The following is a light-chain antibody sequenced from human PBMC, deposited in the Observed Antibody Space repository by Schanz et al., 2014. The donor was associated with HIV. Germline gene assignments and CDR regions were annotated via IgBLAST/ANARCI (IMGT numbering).Light chain of an antibody. Sequence: EVVLTQSPGTLSVSPGERATLSCRASQSVSSNLAWYQHKPGQGPRLLIYGASARATGIPVRFSGRGSGTEFTLTISGLQSEDFALYYCQQYSDWPPSTFGQGTKVEIK. CDR1: QSVSSN. J-gene: IGKJ2*01. CDR2: GAS. V-gene: IGKV3-15*01. CDR3: QQYSDWPPST.